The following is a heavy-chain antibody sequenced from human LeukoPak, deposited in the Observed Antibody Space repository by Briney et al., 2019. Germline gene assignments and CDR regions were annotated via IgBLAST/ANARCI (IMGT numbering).Heavy chain of an antibody. J-gene: IGHJ3*02. D-gene: IGHD4-17*01. CDR2: IYYSGST. V-gene: IGHV4-59*01. CDR1: GGSISSYY. CDR3: ARVPHRLRAYHAFDI. Sequence: SETLSLTCTVSGGSISSYYWSWIRQTPGKGLEWIGYIYYSGSTNYNPSLKSRVTISVDTSKNQFSLKLSSVTAADTAVYYCARVPHRLRAYHAFDIWGQGTMVTVSS.